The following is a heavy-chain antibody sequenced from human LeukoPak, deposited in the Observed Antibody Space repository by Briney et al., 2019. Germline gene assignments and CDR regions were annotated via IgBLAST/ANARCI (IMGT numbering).Heavy chain of an antibody. Sequence: GRSLRLSCTASGFTFGDYAMSWFRQAPGKGLEWVSGINWNGGSTGYADSVKGRFTISRDNAKNSLYLQMNSLRAEDTALYYCARGLGYCSSTSCSGGDWFDAWGQGTLVTVSS. D-gene: IGHD2-2*01. V-gene: IGHV3-20*04. J-gene: IGHJ5*02. CDR1: GFTFGDYA. CDR2: INWNGGST. CDR3: ARGLGYCSSTSCSGGDWFDA.